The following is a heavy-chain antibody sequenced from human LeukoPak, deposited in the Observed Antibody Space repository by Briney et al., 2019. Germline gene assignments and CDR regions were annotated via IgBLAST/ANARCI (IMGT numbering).Heavy chain of an antibody. CDR3: ARAVIKMATPFDY. CDR1: GGSISSYY. V-gene: IGHV4-59*01. CDR2: IYYSGST. D-gene: IGHD5-24*01. J-gene: IGHJ4*02. Sequence: SETLSLTCTVSGGSISSYYWSWIRQPPGKGLEWIGYIYYSGSTNYNPSLKSRVTISVDTSKNQFSLKLSSVTAADTAVYYCARAVIKMATPFDYWGQGTLVTVSS.